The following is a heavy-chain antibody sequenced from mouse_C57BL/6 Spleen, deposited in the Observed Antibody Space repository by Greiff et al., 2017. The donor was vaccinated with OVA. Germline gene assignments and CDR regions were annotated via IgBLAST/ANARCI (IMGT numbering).Heavy chain of an antibody. V-gene: IGHV5-4*01. D-gene: IGHD1-1*01. CDR1: GFTFSSYA. Sequence: EVQVVESGGGLVKPGGSLKLSCAASGFTFSSYAMSWVRQTPEKRLEWVATISDGGSYTYYPDNVKGRFTISRDNAKNNLYLQMSHLKSEDTAMYYCARDHYYGSSYEGFAYWGQGTLVTVSA. CDR3: ARDHYYGSSYEGFAY. CDR2: ISDGGSYT. J-gene: IGHJ3*01.